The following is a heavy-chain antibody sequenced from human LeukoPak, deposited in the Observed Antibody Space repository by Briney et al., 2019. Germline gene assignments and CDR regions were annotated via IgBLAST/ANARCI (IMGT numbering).Heavy chain of an antibody. J-gene: IGHJ4*02. CDR3: ARAISGSYYVFDY. V-gene: IGHV3-7*01. CDR1: GFTFSSYW. Sequence: GGSLRLSCAASGFTFSSYWMSWVRQAPGKGLEWVANIKQDGSEKYYVDSVKGRFTISRDNAKNSLYLQMNSLRAEDTAVYYCARAISGSYYVFDYWGQGTLVTVSS. CDR2: IKQDGSEK. D-gene: IGHD1-26*01.